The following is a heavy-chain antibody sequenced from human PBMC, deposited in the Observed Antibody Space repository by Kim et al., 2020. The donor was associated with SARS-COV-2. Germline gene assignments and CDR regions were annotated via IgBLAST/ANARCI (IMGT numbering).Heavy chain of an antibody. CDR2: ISSSSSYI. CDR1: GFTFSSYS. Sequence: GGSLRLSCAASGFTFSSYSMNWVRQAPGKGLEWVSVISSSSSYIYYADSVKGRFTISRDNAKNSLYLQMNSLRAEDTAVYYCARGHGIVDAFDIWGQGTMVTVSS. D-gene: IGHD2-15*01. CDR3: ARGHGIVDAFDI. V-gene: IGHV3-21*01. J-gene: IGHJ3*02.